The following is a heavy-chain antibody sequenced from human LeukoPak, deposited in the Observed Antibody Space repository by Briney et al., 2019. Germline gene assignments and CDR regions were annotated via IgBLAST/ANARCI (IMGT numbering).Heavy chain of an antibody. CDR2: ISAYNGNT. D-gene: IGHD3-10*01. J-gene: IGHJ5*02. V-gene: IGHV1-18*01. CDR3: ARGITMVRGVNNWIDP. Sequence: ASVKVSCKASGYTFTSYGISWVRQAPGQGLEWMGWISAYNGNTNYAQKLQGRVTMTTDTSTSTAYMELRSLRSDDTAVYYCARGITMVRGVNNWIDPWGQGTLVTVSS. CDR1: GYTFTSYG.